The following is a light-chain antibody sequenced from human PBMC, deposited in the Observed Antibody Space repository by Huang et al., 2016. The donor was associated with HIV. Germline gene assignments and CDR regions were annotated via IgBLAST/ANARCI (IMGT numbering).Light chain of an antibody. J-gene: IGKJ1*01. CDR2: WAS. V-gene: IGKV4-1*01. CDR1: QSVLYRSNNKNY. CDR3: QQYDTSPWT. Sequence: DIVMTQSPDSLAVSLGERATINCKSSQSVLYRSNNKNYLAWYKQKPGQPPKLLIYWASIRESGVPDRFTGSGSGTDFSLTSSSLQAEDVAVYYCQQYDTSPWTFGQGTKVEIK.